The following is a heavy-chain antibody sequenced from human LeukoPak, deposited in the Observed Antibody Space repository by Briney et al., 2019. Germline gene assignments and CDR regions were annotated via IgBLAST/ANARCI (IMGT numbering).Heavy chain of an antibody. Sequence: SGGSLRLSCAASGFTFSSYAMSWVRQAPGKGLEWVSAISGSGGSTYYADSVKGRFTISRDNSKNTLYLQMNNLRAEDTAVYYCARGLGDLDYWGQGTLVTVSS. V-gene: IGHV3-23*01. CDR1: GFTFSSYA. D-gene: IGHD3-16*01. J-gene: IGHJ4*02. CDR2: ISGSGGST. CDR3: ARGLGDLDY.